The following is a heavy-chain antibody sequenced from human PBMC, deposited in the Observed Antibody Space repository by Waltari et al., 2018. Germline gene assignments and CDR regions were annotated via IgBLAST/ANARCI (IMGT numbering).Heavy chain of an antibody. V-gene: IGHV2-5*02. D-gene: IGHD2-2*01. J-gene: IGHJ4*02. CDR2: SFWDGEK. CDR3: AHLYCRSTTCHLFDY. CDR1: GFSLSTSGVG. Sequence: QITLKEPGPTLVKPTQTLTLTCTFSGFSLSTSGVGVGWIRQPPGKALDWLTLSFWDGEKRYSPSLKSRLTITKDTSKNQVVLAMTNMDPADTATYYCAHLYCRSTTCHLFDYWGQGTLVTVSS.